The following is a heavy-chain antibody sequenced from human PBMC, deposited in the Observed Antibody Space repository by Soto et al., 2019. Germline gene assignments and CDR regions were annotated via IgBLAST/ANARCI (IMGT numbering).Heavy chain of an antibody. CDR2: ISSSSSYI. Sequence: GGSLRLSCAASGFTFSSYSMNWVRQAPGKGLEWVSSISSSSSYIYYADSVKGRFTISRDNAKNSLYLQMNSLRAEDTAVYYCAKGSGSSWYSSWGQGTLVTVSS. J-gene: IGHJ4*02. CDR3: AKGSGSSWYSS. V-gene: IGHV3-21*04. CDR1: GFTFSSYS. D-gene: IGHD6-13*01.